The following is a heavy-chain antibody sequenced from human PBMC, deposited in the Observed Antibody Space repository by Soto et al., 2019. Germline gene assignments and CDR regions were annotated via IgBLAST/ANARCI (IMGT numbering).Heavy chain of an antibody. CDR2: ISSSSSYI. V-gene: IGHV3-21*01. CDR3: ARDGDFWSGYYSDYYRMDV. CDR1: GFTFSSYS. D-gene: IGHD3-3*01. Sequence: GGSLRLSCAASGFTFSSYSMNWVRQAPGKXLEWVSSISSSSSYIYYADSVKGRFTISRDNAKNSLYLQMNSLRAEDTAVYYCARDGDFWSGYYSDYYRMDVWGQGTTVTVSS. J-gene: IGHJ6*02.